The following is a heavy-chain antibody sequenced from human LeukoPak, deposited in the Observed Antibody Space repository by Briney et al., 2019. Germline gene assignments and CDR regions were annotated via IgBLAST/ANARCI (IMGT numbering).Heavy chain of an antibody. CDR1: GTSISNYY. J-gene: IGHJ3*02. V-gene: IGHV4-59*01. Sequence: PSETLSLTCTVSGTSISNYYWSWIRQPPGKGLEYIGYISYSETTSYNPSLMSRVTISLDTSKNQFSLKLTSVTAADTAVYYCARDKGLPQTFDIWGQGTMVTVSS. CDR2: ISYSETT. D-gene: IGHD5/OR15-5a*01. CDR3: ARDKGLPQTFDI.